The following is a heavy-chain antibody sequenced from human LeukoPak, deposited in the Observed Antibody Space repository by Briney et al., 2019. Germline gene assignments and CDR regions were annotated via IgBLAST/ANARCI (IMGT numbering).Heavy chain of an antibody. V-gene: IGHV4-34*01. Sequence: SETLSLTCAVYGGSFSGYYWSWIRQPPGKGGESMGEINHSGSTNYNPPLKSRVTISVDTSKNQFSLKLSSVTAADTAVYYCARAIRRLYYYYYMDVWGKGTTVTVSS. CDR2: INHSGST. D-gene: IGHD2-2*01. J-gene: IGHJ6*03. CDR1: GGSFSGYY. CDR3: ARAIRRLYYYYYMDV.